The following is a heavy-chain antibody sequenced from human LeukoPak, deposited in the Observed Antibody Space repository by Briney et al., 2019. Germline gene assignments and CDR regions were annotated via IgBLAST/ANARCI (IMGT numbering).Heavy chain of an antibody. D-gene: IGHD5-24*01. CDR1: GFTLNNAW. J-gene: IGHJ4*02. Sequence: GGSLRLSCAASGFTLNNAWMSWVRQAPGKGLEWLGRIKRETDGGTIDYAAPVKGRFTISRDDSRNTLYLQMNSLRAEDTAVYYCAKGGDGYNYYFDYWGQETLVTVSS. CDR2: IKRETDGGTI. V-gene: IGHV3-15*01. CDR3: AKGGDGYNYYFDY.